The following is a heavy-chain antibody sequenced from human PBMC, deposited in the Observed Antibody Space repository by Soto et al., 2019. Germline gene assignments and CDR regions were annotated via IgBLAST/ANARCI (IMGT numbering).Heavy chain of an antibody. V-gene: IGHV1-18*04. J-gene: IGHJ6*02. CDR2: ISAYNGNT. CDR3: ARDSRGSLVYCSSTSCYAPYGMDV. Sequence: GASVKVACKASGYTFFEYFIHWGRQAPGQGLEWMGWISAYNGNTNYAQKLQGRVTMTTDTSTSTAYMELRSLRSDDTAVYYCARDSRGSLVYCSSTSCYAPYGMDVWGQGTTVTVSS. D-gene: IGHD2-2*01. CDR1: GYTFFEYF.